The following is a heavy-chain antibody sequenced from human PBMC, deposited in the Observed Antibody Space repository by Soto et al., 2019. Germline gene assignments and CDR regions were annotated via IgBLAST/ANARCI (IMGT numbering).Heavy chain of an antibody. J-gene: IGHJ6*02. V-gene: IGHV4-39*02. CDR2: VYYSGRT. CDR3: ATREPDPYYYYYGMEV. Sequence: SETLSLTCSASGDSISSSSDYWGWIRQPPGQGLEWIGSVYYSGRTYDNPSLKSRVTISVDTSKNLFSLKLSSVTAADTAVYYCATREPDPYYYYYGMEVWGQGTTVTVS. CDR1: GDSISSSSDY.